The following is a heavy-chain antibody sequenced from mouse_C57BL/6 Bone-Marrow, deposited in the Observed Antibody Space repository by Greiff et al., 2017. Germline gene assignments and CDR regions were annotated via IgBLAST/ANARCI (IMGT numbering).Heavy chain of an antibody. V-gene: IGHV1-75*01. Sequence: QVQLKESGPELVKPGASVKISCKASGYTFTDYYINWVKQRPGQGLEWIGWIFPGSGSTYYNEKFKGKATLTVDKSSSTAYMLLSSLTAEDSAVYFCAREGDGAWFAYWGQGTLVTVSA. D-gene: IGHD3-3*01. CDR3: AREGDGAWFAY. CDR2: IFPGSGST. J-gene: IGHJ3*01. CDR1: GYTFTDYY.